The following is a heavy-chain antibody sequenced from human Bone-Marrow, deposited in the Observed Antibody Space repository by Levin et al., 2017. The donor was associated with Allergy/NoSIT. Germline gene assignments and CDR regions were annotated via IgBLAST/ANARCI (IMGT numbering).Heavy chain of an antibody. Sequence: ASVKVSCKASGYSFTGYYIHWVRQTPGQGLEWMGRMNPNSGGSNSPPKFRGRVTMTRDTSISTAYMELSRLQSDDTAVYYCAREALRRGYYDDSWGQGTLVTVSS. CDR3: AREALRRGYYDDS. CDR2: MNPNSGGS. CDR1: GYSFTGYY. J-gene: IGHJ5*01. D-gene: IGHD3-16*01. V-gene: IGHV1-2*06.